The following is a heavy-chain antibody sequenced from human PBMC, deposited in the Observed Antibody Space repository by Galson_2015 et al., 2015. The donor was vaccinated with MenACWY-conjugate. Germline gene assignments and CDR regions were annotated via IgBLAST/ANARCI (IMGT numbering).Heavy chain of an antibody. Sequence: SLRLSCAASGFTFKTYTMHWVRQAPGKGLEWVAVMSTDGSLVGRDTAYADSVKGRFTISRDNAKNTLYLHMKNVTVDDTAVYYCARDKKGYLPLRSNWFDHWGQGSLVIVSS. CDR2: MSTDGSLVGRDT. J-gene: IGHJ5*02. D-gene: IGHD6-13*01. V-gene: IGHV3-30*04. CDR3: ARDKKGYLPLRSNWFDH. CDR1: GFTFKTYT.